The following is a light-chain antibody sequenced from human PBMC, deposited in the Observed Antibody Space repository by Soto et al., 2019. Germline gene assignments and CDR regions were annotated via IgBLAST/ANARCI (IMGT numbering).Light chain of an antibody. Sequence: EIVMTQSPATLSVSPGERATLSCRASQSVSSNLAWYQQKPGQAPRLLIYGASTRATGMPARFSGSGSGTEFTLTISRLQSEDFAVYYCQQYNNWPPLTFGGGTKVEIK. J-gene: IGKJ4*01. V-gene: IGKV3-15*01. CDR1: QSVSSN. CDR2: GAS. CDR3: QQYNNWPPLT.